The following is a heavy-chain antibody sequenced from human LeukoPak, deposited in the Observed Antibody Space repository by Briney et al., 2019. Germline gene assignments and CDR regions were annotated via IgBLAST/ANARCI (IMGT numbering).Heavy chain of an antibody. CDR3: ALGGSSDLEWLVDYFDH. J-gene: IGHJ4*02. Sequence: ASVKVSCKTSGYTFSGYFIHWILQASGQGLEWMGRVNPNTGGTTSARKFQGRVTMTSDSSIRSAYMDLSRLSLDDSAVYYCALGGSSDLEWLVDYFDHWGQGSLVLVSS. CDR1: GYTFSGYF. CDR2: VNPNTGGT. V-gene: IGHV1-2*06. D-gene: IGHD3-3*01.